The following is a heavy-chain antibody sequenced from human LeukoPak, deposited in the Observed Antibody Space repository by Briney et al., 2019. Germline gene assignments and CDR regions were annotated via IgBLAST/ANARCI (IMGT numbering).Heavy chain of an antibody. V-gene: IGHV1-69*13. D-gene: IGHD5-18*01. CDR2: IIPIFGTA. CDR1: GGTFSSYA. CDR3: AASYGYVFAFDI. J-gene: IGHJ3*02. Sequence: SVTVSCKASGGTFSSYAISWVRQAPGQGLEWMGGIIPIFGTANYAQKFQGRVTITADESTSTAYMELSSLRSEDTAVYYCAASYGYVFAFDIWGQGTMVTVSS.